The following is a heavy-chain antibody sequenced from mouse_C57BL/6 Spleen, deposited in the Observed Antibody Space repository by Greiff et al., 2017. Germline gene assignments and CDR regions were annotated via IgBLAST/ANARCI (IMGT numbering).Heavy chain of an antibody. CDR1: GFTFSSYG. Sequence: EVQLVESGGDLVKPGGSLKLSCAASGFTFSSYGMSWVRQTPDKRLEWVATISSGGSYTYYPDSVKGRFTISRDTAKNTLYLKMSSLKSEDTAMYYCARRDGDYFDYWGQGTTLTVSS. D-gene: IGHD1-1*01. CDR3: ARRDGDYFDY. CDR2: ISSGGSYT. J-gene: IGHJ2*01. V-gene: IGHV5-6*01.